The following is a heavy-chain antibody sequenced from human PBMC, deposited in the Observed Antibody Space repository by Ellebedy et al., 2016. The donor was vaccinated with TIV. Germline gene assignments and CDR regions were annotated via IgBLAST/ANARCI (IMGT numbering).Heavy chain of an antibody. CDR2: IYHSGST. V-gene: IGHV4-39*02. CDR1: GDSLSRSSSY. CDR3: ARWFGELLYVRWFDP. J-gene: IGHJ5*02. D-gene: IGHD3-10*01. Sequence: SETLSLTCTVSGDSLSRSSSYWGWIRQTPGKGLEWIGSIYHSGSTNYNPSLKSRVTISVDRPKINFSLKLNSVTAADTAVYYCARWFGELLYVRWFDPWGQGTLVTVSS.